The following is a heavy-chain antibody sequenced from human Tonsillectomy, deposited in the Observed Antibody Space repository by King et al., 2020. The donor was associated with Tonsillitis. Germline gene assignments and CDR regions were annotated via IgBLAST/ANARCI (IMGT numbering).Heavy chain of an antibody. Sequence: VQLVESGGGLVQPGGSLRLSCAGSGFIFSSYWMHWVRQAPGKGLVWVSRINSDGSSTNYADSVKGRFTISRDNAKNTLYLQMNSLRAEDTAVYYCARAYEILPVRNGLDYWGQGTLVTVSS. CDR3: ARAYEILPVRNGLDY. D-gene: IGHD3-9*01. CDR2: INSDGSST. CDR1: GFIFSSYW. V-gene: IGHV3-74*01. J-gene: IGHJ4*02.